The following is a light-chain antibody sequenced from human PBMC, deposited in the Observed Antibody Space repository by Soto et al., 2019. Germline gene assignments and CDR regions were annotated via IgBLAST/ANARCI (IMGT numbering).Light chain of an antibody. V-gene: IGKV3-20*01. CDR3: QQYGSSPPIP. CDR2: GAS. CDR1: QSVSSTY. Sequence: IGLTQSPGTVSLSTGERATLSCRGSQSVSSTYLAWYQQKPGQAPRPLIYGASSRATGIPDRFSGSGSGTDFTLTISRLEPEDFAVYYCQQYGSSPPIPFGQGTRMAI. J-gene: IGKJ5*01.